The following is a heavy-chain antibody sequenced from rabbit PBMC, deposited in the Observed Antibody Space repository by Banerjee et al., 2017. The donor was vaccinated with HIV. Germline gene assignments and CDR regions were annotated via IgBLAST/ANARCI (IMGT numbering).Heavy chain of an antibody. CDR2: IYAGSSGST. J-gene: IGHJ4*01. V-gene: IGHV1S45*01. D-gene: IGHD4-1*01. CDR1: GIDLSSSYY. CDR3: ARSYSSGWGGYNL. Sequence: QEQLEESGGGLVKPGGTLTLTCKASGIDLSSSYYMCWVRQAPGKGLEWIACIYAGSSGSTYYASWAKGRFTISKTSSTTVTLQMTSLTAADTATYFCARSYSSGWGGYNLWGPGTLVTVS.